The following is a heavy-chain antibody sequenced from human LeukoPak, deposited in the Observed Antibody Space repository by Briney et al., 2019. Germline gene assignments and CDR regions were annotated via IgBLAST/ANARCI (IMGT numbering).Heavy chain of an antibody. Sequence: ASVKVSCKASGYTFTDYYVHWVRLVPGQGLEWMGRISPNSGATNYAEKFRGRVTMARDTSINTVYMEMGSLRSDDTAVYYCARDLWGWGSDYLDYWGQGTLVTASS. CDR2: ISPNSGAT. V-gene: IGHV1-2*06. J-gene: IGHJ4*02. CDR3: ARDLWGWGSDYLDY. CDR1: GYTFTDYY. D-gene: IGHD4/OR15-4a*01.